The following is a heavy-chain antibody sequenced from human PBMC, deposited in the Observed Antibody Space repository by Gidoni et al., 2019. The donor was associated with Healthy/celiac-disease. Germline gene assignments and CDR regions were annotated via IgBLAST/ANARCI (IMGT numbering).Heavy chain of an antibody. CDR3: ARGTTYYDYVWGSYRYPDAFDI. CDR1: GGTFSSYA. V-gene: IGHV1-69*01. Sequence: QVQLVQSGAEVKKPGSSVKVSCKASGGTFSSYAISWVRQAPGQGLEWMGGIIPIFGTANYAQKFQGRVTITADEYTSTAYMELSSLRSEDTAVYYCARGTTYYDYVWGSYRYPDAFDIWGQGTMVTVSS. CDR2: IIPIFGTA. D-gene: IGHD3-16*02. J-gene: IGHJ3*02.